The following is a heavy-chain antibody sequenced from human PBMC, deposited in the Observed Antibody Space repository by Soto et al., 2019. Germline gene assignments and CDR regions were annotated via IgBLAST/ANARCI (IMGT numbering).Heavy chain of an antibody. Sequence: QVQLVESGGGVVQPGRSLRLSCAASGFTFSSYGMHWVRQAPGKGLEWVAVISYDGSNKYYADSVKGRFTISRDNSKNTLYLQMNSMRAEDTDVYYCAKDLSSIAARRRKGGFDYWGQGTLVTVSS. J-gene: IGHJ4*02. D-gene: IGHD6-6*01. CDR2: ISYDGSNK. CDR1: GFTFSSYG. CDR3: AKDLSSIAARRRKGGFDY. V-gene: IGHV3-30*18.